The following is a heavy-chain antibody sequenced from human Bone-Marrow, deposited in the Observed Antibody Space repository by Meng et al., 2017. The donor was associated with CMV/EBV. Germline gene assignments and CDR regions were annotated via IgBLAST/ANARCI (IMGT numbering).Heavy chain of an antibody. CDR2: ISGSGGST. Sequence: GGSLRLSCAASGFAFTDAWMSWVRQAPGKGLEWVSAISGSGGSTYYADSVKGRFTISRDNSKNTLYLQMNSLRAEDTAVYYCAKPAFGETDYWGQGTLVTVSS. J-gene: IGHJ4*02. V-gene: IGHV3-23*01. D-gene: IGHD3-10*01. CDR3: AKPAFGETDY. CDR1: GFAFTDAW.